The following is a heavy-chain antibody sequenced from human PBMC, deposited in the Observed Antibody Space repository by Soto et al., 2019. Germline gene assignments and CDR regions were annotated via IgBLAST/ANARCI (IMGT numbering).Heavy chain of an antibody. Sequence: GGSLRLSCAASGFPFTNYWMNWVRQTPGKGLMWVSRISPDGSDVGYADSVEGRFTVSRDNAKNTLYLQMHSLGAEDTAMYYCACWGHIVTVAPSDFDRWGQGTLVTVSS. V-gene: IGHV3-74*01. D-gene: IGHD2-21*01. CDR1: GFPFTNYW. J-gene: IGHJ4*02. CDR2: ISPDGSDV. CDR3: ACWGHIVTVAPSDFDR.